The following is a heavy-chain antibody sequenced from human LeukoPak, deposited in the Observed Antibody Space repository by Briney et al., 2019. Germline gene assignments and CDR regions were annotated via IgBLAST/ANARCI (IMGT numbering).Heavy chain of an antibody. CDR1: GFAFSSQA. D-gene: IGHD6-19*01. J-gene: IGHJ4*02. Sequence: PGGSLRLSCAASGFAFSSQAMGWVRQAPGKGLERVSVISDSGGITYYADSVKGRFTISRDNSKNTLFLQMNSLRAEDTAVYFCAKDARRTSGWYFFDYWGQGTLVTVSS. V-gene: IGHV3-23*01. CDR2: ISDSGGIT. CDR3: AKDARRTSGWYFFDY.